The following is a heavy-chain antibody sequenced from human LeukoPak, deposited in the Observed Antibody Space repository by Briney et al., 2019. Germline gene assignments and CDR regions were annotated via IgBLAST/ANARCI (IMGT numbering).Heavy chain of an antibody. CDR1: GFTFSSYS. CDR3: AREVRLNNWFDP. V-gene: IGHV3-21*01. J-gene: IGHJ5*02. CDR2: ISSSSSYI. Sequence: GGSLRLSCAASGFTFSSYSMNWVRQAPGKGLEWVSSISSSSSYIYYADSVKGRFTISRDNAKNSLYLRMNSLRAEDTAVYYCAREVRLNNWFDPWGQGTLVTVSS. D-gene: IGHD1-1*01.